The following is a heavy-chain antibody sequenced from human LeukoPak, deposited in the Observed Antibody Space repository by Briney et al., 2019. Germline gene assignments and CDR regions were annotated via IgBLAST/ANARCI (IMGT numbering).Heavy chain of an antibody. CDR2: IYYSGST. CDR1: GGSISSGDYY. V-gene: IGHV4-30-4*01. Sequence: TLSLTCTVSGGSISSGDYYWSWIRQPPGKGLEWIGYIYYSGSTYYDPSLKSRVMISVYASKNQFSLKLSSVTAADTAVYYCARLGIDYDILTGYIPDAFDIWGQGTMVTVSS. J-gene: IGHJ3*02. CDR3: ARLGIDYDILTGYIPDAFDI. D-gene: IGHD3-9*01.